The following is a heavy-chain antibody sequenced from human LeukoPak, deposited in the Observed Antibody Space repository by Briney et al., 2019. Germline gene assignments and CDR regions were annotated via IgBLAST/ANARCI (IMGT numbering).Heavy chain of an antibody. Sequence: SETLSLTCTVSGGSISSYYWGWIRQPLGKGLEWIGSIYYSGSTYYNPSLKSRVTISVDTSKNQFSLKLSSVTAADTAVYYCARLLLGYCSSTSCFNWFDPWGQGTLVTVSS. CDR2: IYYSGST. CDR3: ARLLLGYCSSTSCFNWFDP. J-gene: IGHJ5*02. V-gene: IGHV4-39*01. D-gene: IGHD2-2*03. CDR1: GGSISSYY.